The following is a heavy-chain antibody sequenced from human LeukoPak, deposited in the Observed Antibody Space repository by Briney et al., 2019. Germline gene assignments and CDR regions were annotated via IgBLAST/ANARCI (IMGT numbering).Heavy chain of an antibody. CDR2: FIPTFGTA. J-gene: IGHJ3*02. V-gene: IGHV1-69*05. Sequence: GASVKVSCKASGGTSSSYAISWVRQAPGQGLEWMGGFIPTFGTANYAQKFQGRVTITTDESTSTAYMELSSLRSEDTAVYYCATNAGHYFDSSGYDAFDIWGQGTMVTVSS. D-gene: IGHD3-22*01. CDR1: GGTSSSYA. CDR3: ATNAGHYFDSSGYDAFDI.